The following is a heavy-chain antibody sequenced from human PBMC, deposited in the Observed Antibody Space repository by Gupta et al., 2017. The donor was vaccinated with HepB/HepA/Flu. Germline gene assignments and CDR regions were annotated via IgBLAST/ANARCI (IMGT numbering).Heavy chain of an antibody. Sequence: QVQLQQWGAGLLKPPETLSLTRAVSGASFSGHYWSCIRQPHGKGQVRRGEINHSGRTNYNPSLKSRVTISVDTSKNQFSLKQSSVTAADTAVYYCARGVLYCSSTSCPNRNWFDPWGQGTLVTVSS. J-gene: IGHJ5*02. D-gene: IGHD2-2*01. CDR3: ARGVLYCSSTSCPNRNWFDP. CDR1: GASFSGHY. V-gene: IGHV4-34*01. CDR2: INHSGRT.